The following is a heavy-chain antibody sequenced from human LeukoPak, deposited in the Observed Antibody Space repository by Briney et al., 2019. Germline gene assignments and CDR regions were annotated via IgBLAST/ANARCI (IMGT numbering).Heavy chain of an antibody. D-gene: IGHD2-15*01. CDR2: IYYSGST. CDR1: GGSISSSSYY. V-gene: IGHV4-39*07. CDR3: ALIAATIDY. Sequence: SETLSLTCTVSGGSISSSSYYWGWIRQPPGKGLEWIGSIYYSGSTYYNPSLKSRVTISVDTSKNQFSLKLSSVTAADTAVYYCALIAATIDYWGQGTRVTVSS. J-gene: IGHJ4*02.